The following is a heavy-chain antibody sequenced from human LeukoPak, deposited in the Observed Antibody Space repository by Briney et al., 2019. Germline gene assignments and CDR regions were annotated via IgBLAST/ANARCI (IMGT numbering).Heavy chain of an antibody. CDR1: GFTFSSYA. CDR3: AKARGYCSGGSCYSNYFDY. V-gene: IGHV3-23*01. CDR2: ISGSGGST. J-gene: IGHJ4*02. D-gene: IGHD2-15*01. Sequence: GGSLRLSCAASGFTFSSYAMSWVRQAPGKGLGGVLAISGSGGSTYYADSVKGRFTISRDNSKNTLYLQMNSLRAEGTAVYYCAKARGYCSGGSCYSNYFDYWGQGTLVTVSS.